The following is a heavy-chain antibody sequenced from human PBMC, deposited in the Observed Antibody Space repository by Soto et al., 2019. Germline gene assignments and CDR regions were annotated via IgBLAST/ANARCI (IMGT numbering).Heavy chain of an antibody. V-gene: IGHV4-4*02. CDR1: SGSISSSNW. CDR2: IYHSGST. CDR3: ARVGYSGYDYYYYYMDV. Sequence: QVQLQESGPGLVKPSGTLSLTCAVSSGSISSSNWWSWVRQPPGKGLEWIGEIYHSGSTNYNPSLKSRVTISVDKSKSQFSLKLSSVTAADTAVYYCARVGYSGYDYYYYYMDVWGKGTTVTVSS. J-gene: IGHJ6*03. D-gene: IGHD5-12*01.